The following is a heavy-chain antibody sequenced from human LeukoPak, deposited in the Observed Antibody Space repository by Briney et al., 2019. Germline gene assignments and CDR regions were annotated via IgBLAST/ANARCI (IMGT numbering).Heavy chain of an antibody. V-gene: IGHV4-59*01. Sequence: SETLSLTCTVSGGSISSYYWSWIRQPPGKGLEWIGYIYYSGSTNYNPSLKSRVTISVDTSKNQFSLKLSSVTAADTAVYYCARRRWNDYNWFDPWGQGTLVTVSS. J-gene: IGHJ5*02. CDR3: ARRRWNDYNWFDP. D-gene: IGHD1-1*01. CDR1: GGSISSYY. CDR2: IYYSGST.